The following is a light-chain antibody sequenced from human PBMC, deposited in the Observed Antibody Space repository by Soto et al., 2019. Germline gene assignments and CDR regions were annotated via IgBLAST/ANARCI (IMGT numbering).Light chain of an antibody. CDR1: QSVGSY. Sequence: PGERATLSCRASQSVGSYLAWYQQKPGQAPRLLIYDASNRATGIPARFSGSGSGTDFTLTISSLEPEDFAVYYCQLLKNWQVTFGQGTRLEIK. CDR3: QLLKNWQVT. V-gene: IGKV3-11*01. CDR2: DAS. J-gene: IGKJ5*01.